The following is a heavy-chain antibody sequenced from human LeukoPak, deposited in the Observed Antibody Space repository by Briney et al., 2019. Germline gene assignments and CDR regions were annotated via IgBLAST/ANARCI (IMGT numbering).Heavy chain of an antibody. J-gene: IGHJ3*01. CDR1: GFTFSNSW. D-gene: IGHD2-15*01. V-gene: IGHV3-7*01. Sequence: GGSLRLSCAGSGFTFSNSWMGWVRQAPGKGLEWVANVRHIGGETYYVDSVKGRLTISRDNAKNSLFLQMSSLRAEDTAVYYCARGISAVVPRAFDLWGQGTMVTVSS. CDR2: VRHIGGET. CDR3: ARGISAVVPRAFDL.